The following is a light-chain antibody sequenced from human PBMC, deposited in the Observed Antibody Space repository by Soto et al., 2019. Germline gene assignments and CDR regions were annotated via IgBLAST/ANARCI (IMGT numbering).Light chain of an antibody. V-gene: IGLV2-18*02. CDR3: FSFTTTSTHV. CDR1: STDFVSYNR. CDR2: EAS. J-gene: IGLJ1*01. Sequence: SALTQPPSVSGSPGQSVTISCTGTSTDFVSYNRVSWYQQPPGTAPKLIIYEASNRPSGVPDRFSGSKSGNTASLTISGLQAADEAEYFCFSFTTTSTHVFGTGTKVTVL.